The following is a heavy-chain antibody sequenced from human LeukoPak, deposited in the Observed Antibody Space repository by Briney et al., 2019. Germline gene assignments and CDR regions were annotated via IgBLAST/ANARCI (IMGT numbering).Heavy chain of an antibody. J-gene: IGHJ4*02. Sequence: PSETLSLTCAVCGGSFSGYYWSWIRQPPGKGLEWIGEINHSGSTNYNPSLKSRVTISVDTSKNQFSLKLSSVTAADTAVYYCARLWSGGEGYWGQGTLVTVSS. CDR1: GGSFSGYY. CDR2: INHSGST. V-gene: IGHV4-34*01. CDR3: ARLWSGGEGY. D-gene: IGHD4-17*01.